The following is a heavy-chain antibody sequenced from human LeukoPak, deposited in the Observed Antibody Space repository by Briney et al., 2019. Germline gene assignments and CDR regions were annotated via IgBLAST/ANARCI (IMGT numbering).Heavy chain of an antibody. V-gene: IGHV3-20*04. CDR3: ARVTYDSSGHYYVPFDY. D-gene: IGHD3-22*01. J-gene: IGHJ4*02. CDR2: INWNGGST. Sequence: GGSLRLSCAASGFTFSNYGMSWVRQAPGKGLEWVSGINWNGGSTGYADSVKGRFTISRDNAKNSLYLQMNSLRAEDTALYSCARVTYDSSGHYYVPFDYWGQGTLVTVSS. CDR1: GFTFSNYG.